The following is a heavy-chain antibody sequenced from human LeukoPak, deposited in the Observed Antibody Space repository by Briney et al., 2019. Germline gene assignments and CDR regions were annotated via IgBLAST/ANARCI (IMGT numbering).Heavy chain of an antibody. CDR3: VVSFISMKAVTEGGGFDV. CDR2: LYSGGDT. V-gene: IGHV3-53*01. D-gene: IGHD3-3*02. Sequence: PGGSLRLSCAASGFTVCTKYMNWVRQAPGKGLEWVSILYSGGDTYYADSVKGRFTVSRDSATNSHPLQMSSLRAEDTAVYYCVVSFISMKAVTEGGGFDVWGQGTMVTVSS. J-gene: IGHJ3*01. CDR1: GFTVCTKY.